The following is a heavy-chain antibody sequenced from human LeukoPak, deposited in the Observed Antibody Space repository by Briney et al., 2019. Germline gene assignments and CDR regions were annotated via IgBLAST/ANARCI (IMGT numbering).Heavy chain of an antibody. V-gene: IGHV3-74*01. J-gene: IGHJ4*02. CDR3: AFGSGWYFDY. CDR2: IFTDGSST. CDR1: GFTFSNYW. D-gene: IGHD6-19*01. Sequence: GGSLRLSCAASGFTFSNYWMHWVRQAPGKGPVRVSRIFTDGSSTTYADSVKGRFTISRDNAKNTLFLQMNSLTTEDTAVYYCAFGSGWYFDYWGQGTLLTVSS.